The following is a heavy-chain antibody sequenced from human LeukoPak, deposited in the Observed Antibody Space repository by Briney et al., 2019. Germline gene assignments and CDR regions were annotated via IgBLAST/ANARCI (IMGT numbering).Heavy chain of an antibody. J-gene: IGHJ6*02. CDR1: GDSVSSNSAA. D-gene: IGHD6-19*01. V-gene: IGHV6-1*01. Sequence: SQTLSLTCAISGDSVSSNSAAWNWIRQSPSRGLEWLGRTYYRSKWYNDYAVSVKSRITINPDTSKNQFSLQLNSVTPEDTAVYYCARDSSGWYRSYYYYYGMDVWGQGTTVTVSS. CDR2: TYYRSKWYN. CDR3: ARDSSGWYRSYYYYYGMDV.